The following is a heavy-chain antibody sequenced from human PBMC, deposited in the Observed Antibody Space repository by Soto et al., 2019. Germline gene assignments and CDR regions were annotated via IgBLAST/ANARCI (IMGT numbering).Heavy chain of an antibody. J-gene: IGHJ4*02. CDR3: ARATYDSSGYYWYYFDY. Sequence: SVKVSCKASGGTFSSYAISWVRQAPGQGLEWMGGIIPIFGTANYAQKFQGRVTITADESTSTAYMELSSLRSEDTAVYYCARATYDSSGYYWYYFDYWGQGTLVTVSS. D-gene: IGHD3-22*01. CDR1: GGTFSSYA. CDR2: IIPIFGTA. V-gene: IGHV1-69*13.